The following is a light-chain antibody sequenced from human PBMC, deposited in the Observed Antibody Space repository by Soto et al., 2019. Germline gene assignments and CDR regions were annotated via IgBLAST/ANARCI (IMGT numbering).Light chain of an antibody. J-gene: IGKJ1*01. Sequence: EIVLTQSPGTLSLSLGERATLSFRASQSLSSSYLAWYQQKPGQAPRLLIYGASSRATGIPDRFSGSGSGTDFTLTINRLEPADFAVYYCQQYGSSPWTFGQGTKVDI. CDR2: GAS. CDR1: QSLSSSY. CDR3: QQYGSSPWT. V-gene: IGKV3-20*01.